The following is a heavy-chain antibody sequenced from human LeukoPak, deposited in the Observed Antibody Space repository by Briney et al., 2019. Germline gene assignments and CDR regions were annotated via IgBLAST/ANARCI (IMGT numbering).Heavy chain of an antibody. CDR3: AKPSNYYGSATDAFDF. Sequence: SGTLSLTCTVSGSSISSSYSYWGWIRQPPGKGLEWIGNIYYSGSTYYNPSLKSRVTISVDTSKNHFSLKLNSVTAADTAVYYCAKPSNYYGSATDAFDFWGQGTMVTVSS. CDR1: GSSISSSYSY. J-gene: IGHJ3*01. V-gene: IGHV4-39*07. D-gene: IGHD3-10*01. CDR2: IYYSGST.